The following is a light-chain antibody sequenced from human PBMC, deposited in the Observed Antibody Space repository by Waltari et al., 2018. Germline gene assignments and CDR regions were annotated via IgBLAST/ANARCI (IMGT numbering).Light chain of an antibody. J-gene: IGLJ1*01. Sequence: SYVLTQPPSVSVAPGETARITCGGNNIESKSVHCYRQRPGRAPVVVISYDNDRAAGIPERFSGSNSGNTATLTISRVEAGDEADYYCQVWDANTDPGVFGTGTEVTVL. V-gene: IGLV3-21*01. CDR2: YDN. CDR1: NIESKS. CDR3: QVWDANTDPGV.